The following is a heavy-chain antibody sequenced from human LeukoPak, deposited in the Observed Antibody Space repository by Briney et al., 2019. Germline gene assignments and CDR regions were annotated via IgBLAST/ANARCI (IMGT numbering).Heavy chain of an antibody. V-gene: IGHV1-18*01. CDR1: GYTFTSYG. Sequence: GASVKVSCKASGYTFTSYGISWVRQAPGQGLEWMGWISAYNGNTNYAQKLQGRVTMTTDTSTSTAYMELRSLRSDDTAVYYCARVVAKYQLLSIYYYYGMDVWGQGTTVTVSS. J-gene: IGHJ6*02. CDR2: ISAYNGNT. CDR3: ARVVAKYQLLSIYYYYGMDV. D-gene: IGHD2-2*01.